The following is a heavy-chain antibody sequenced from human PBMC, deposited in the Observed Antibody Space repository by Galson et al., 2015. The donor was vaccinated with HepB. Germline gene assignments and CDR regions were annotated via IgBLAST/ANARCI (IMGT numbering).Heavy chain of an antibody. Sequence: SLRLSCAASGFTFSSYSMNWVRQAPGKGLEWVSYISSSSSTIYYADSVKGRFTISRDNAKNSLYLQMNSLRDEDTAVYYCARDIHMVRGVLGYYYGMDVWGQGTTVTVSS. D-gene: IGHD3-10*01. J-gene: IGHJ6*02. CDR1: GFTFSSYS. V-gene: IGHV3-48*02. CDR2: ISSSSSTI. CDR3: ARDIHMVRGVLGYYYGMDV.